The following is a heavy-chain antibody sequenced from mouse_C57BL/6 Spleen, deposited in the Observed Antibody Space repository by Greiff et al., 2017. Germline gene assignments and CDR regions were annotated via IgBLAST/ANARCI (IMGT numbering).Heavy chain of an antibody. J-gene: IGHJ4*01. CDR3: AREGGDYGSSLYAMDY. CDR2: IWSGGST. V-gene: IGHV2-2*01. D-gene: IGHD1-1*01. CDR1: GFSLTSYG. Sequence: QVQLKESGPGLVQPSQSLSITCTVSGFSLTSYGVHWVRQSPGKGLEWLGVIWSGGSTDYNAAFISRLSISKDNSKSQVFFKMNSLQADGTAIYYCAREGGDYGSSLYAMDYWGQGTSVTVSS.